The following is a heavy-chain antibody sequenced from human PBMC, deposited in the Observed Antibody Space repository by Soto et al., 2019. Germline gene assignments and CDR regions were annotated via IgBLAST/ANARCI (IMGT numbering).Heavy chain of an antibody. CDR3: ARGGTRLYCSGGSCYFDY. CDR1: GGSISSGGYY. J-gene: IGHJ4*02. Sequence: SETLSLTCTVSGGSISSGGYYWSWIRQHPGKGLEWIGYIYYSGSTYYNPSLKSRVTISVDTSKNQFSLKLSSVTAADTAVYYCARGGTRLYCSGGSCYFDYWGQGTLVTVSS. CDR2: IYYSGST. D-gene: IGHD2-15*01. V-gene: IGHV4-31*03.